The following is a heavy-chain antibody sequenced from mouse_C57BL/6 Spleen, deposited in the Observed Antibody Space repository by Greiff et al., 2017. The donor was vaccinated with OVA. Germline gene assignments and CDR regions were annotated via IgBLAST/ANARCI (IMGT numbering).Heavy chain of an antibody. CDR3: TRSHYYGSSSFAY. CDR2: IYPGNSDT. D-gene: IGHD1-1*01. CDR1: GYTFTSYW. J-gene: IGHJ3*01. V-gene: IGHV1-5*01. Sequence: VQLQQSGTVLARPGASVKMSCKTSGYTFTSYWMHWVKQRPGQGLEWIGAIYPGNSDTSYNQKFKGKAKLTAVTSASTAYMELSSLTNEDSAVYYCTRSHYYGSSSFAYWGQGTLVTVSA.